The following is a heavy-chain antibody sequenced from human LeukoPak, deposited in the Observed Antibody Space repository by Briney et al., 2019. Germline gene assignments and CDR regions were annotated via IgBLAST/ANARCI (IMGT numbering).Heavy chain of an antibody. CDR2: IYYSGST. CDR1: GGSISSYY. J-gene: IGHJ4*02. D-gene: IGHD6-19*01. CDR3: ARAVAERFDY. Sequence: PSETLSLTCTVSGGSISSYYWSWIRQPPGKGLEWIGYIYYSGSTNYNPSLKSRVTISVDTSKNQFSLKLSSVTAADTAVYYCARAVAERFDYWGQGTLVTVSS. V-gene: IGHV4-59*08.